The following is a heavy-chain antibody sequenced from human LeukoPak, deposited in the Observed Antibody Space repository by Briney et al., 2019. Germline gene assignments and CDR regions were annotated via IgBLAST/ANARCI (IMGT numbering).Heavy chain of an antibody. CDR1: GGTFSSYA. J-gene: IGHJ6*02. CDR3: ASSGYCGGDCYPYYYYYGMDV. Sequence: SVKVSCKASGGTFSSYAISWVRQAPGQGLEWMGGIIPIFGTANYAQKFQGRVTITADESTSTAYMELSSLRSEDTAVYYCASSGYCGGDCYPYYYYYGMDVWGQGTTVTVSS. V-gene: IGHV1-69*13. CDR2: IIPIFGTA. D-gene: IGHD2-21*02.